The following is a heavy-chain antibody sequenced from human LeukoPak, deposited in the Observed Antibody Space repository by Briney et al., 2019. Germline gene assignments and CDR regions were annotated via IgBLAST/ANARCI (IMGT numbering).Heavy chain of an antibody. J-gene: IGHJ1*01. CDR2: INHSGST. CDR1: GGSFSGYY. Sequence: PSEILSLTCAVYGGSFSGYYWSWIRQPPGKGLEWIGEINHSGSTNYNPSLESRVTISVDTSKNQFSLKLSSVTAADTAVYYCASDYYCSSTSCRAAEYFQHWGQGTLVTVSS. D-gene: IGHD2-2*01. V-gene: IGHV4-34*01. CDR3: ASDYYCSSTSCRAAEYFQH.